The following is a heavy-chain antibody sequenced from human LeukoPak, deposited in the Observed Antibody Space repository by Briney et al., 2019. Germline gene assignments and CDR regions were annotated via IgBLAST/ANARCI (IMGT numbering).Heavy chain of an antibody. D-gene: IGHD3-10*01. V-gene: IGHV6-1*01. J-gene: IGHJ5*02. CDR2: TYYRSKWYN. CDR3: ARDTVGRGLRGVILRDPTPNWFDP. Sequence: SQTLSLTCAISGDSVSSNSAAWNWIRQSPSRGLEWLGRTYYRSKWYNDYAVSVKSRITINPDTSKNQFSLQLNSVTPEDTAVYYCARDTVGRGLRGVILRDPTPNWFDPWGQGTLVTVSS. CDR1: GDSVSSNSAA.